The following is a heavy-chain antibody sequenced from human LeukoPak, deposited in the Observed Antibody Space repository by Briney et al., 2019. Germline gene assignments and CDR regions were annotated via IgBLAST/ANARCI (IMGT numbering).Heavy chain of an antibody. CDR1: GGSTSSGDYY. CDR2: IYYTGST. CDR3: ARDNYDSSGYYEHALDL. Sequence: SETLSLTCTVSGGSTSSGDYYWTWIRQPPGKGLEWIAYIYYTGSTYYNPSLKSRVTISVDTSKNQFSLKMTSLTAADTAVYYCARDNYDSSGYYEHALDLWGQGTMVTVSS. D-gene: IGHD3-22*01. J-gene: IGHJ3*01. V-gene: IGHV4-30-4*01.